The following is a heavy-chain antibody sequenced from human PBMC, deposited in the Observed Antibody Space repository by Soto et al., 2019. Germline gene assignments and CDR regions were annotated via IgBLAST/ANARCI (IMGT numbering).Heavy chain of an antibody. Sequence: EVQLVESGGGLVQPGESLRLSCAVSGFTFSNYWMHWVRQAPGKGLVWVSRINTDGSSTTYADSVKGRFTISRDNAKNTQYLQMNSLRAKDTAVYYCARLAYGYTAAAEYWGQGTLVTVSS. J-gene: IGHJ4*02. D-gene: IGHD3-16*02. V-gene: IGHV3-74*03. CDR3: ARLAYGYTAAAEY. CDR2: INTDGSST. CDR1: GFTFSNYW.